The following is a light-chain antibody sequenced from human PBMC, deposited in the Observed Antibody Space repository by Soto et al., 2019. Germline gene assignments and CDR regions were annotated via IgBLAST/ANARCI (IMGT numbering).Light chain of an antibody. J-gene: IGLJ1*01. CDR1: TSNIGDNY. V-gene: IGLV1-51*01. Sequence: QSVLTQPPAVSAAPGQKLTISCAGTTSNIGDNYVSWYQQVPGAAPKLLMYDNDKRPSGIPDRFSGSKSGNTASLTISGLQAEDEADYYCISYRGSDTSYVFGTGTKLTVL. CDR2: DND. CDR3: ISYRGSDTSYV.